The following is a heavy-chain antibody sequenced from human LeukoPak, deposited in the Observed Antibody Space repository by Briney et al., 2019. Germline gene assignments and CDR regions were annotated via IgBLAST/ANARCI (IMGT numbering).Heavy chain of an antibody. Sequence: PGGSLRLSCAASGFTFSTYAMSWVRQAPGKGLEWVSDISGSGGSTYYADSVKGRFTISRDDSKNTLYLQMNSLRAEDTAVYYCARHRGNTGPDIWGQGTMVTVSS. CDR2: ISGSGGST. CDR1: GFTFSTYA. D-gene: IGHD4-23*01. V-gene: IGHV3-23*01. J-gene: IGHJ3*02. CDR3: ARHRGNTGPDI.